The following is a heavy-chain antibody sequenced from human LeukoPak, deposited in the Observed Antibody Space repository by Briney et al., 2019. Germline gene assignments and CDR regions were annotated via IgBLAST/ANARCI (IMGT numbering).Heavy chain of an antibody. J-gene: IGHJ4*02. CDR1: GGSFSGYY. Sequence: PSETLSLTCAVYGGSFSGYYWSWIRQPAGKGLEWIGRIYTSGSTNYNPSLKSRLTISVNTSKNQFSLKLSSVTAADTAVYYCARAIAVAGTWTLFDYWGQGTLVTVSS. D-gene: IGHD6-19*01. V-gene: IGHV4-59*10. CDR3: ARAIAVAGTWTLFDY. CDR2: IYTSGST.